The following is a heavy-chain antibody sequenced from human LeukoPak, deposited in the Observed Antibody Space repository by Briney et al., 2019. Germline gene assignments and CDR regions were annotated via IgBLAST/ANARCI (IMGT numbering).Heavy chain of an antibody. V-gene: IGHV3-30*18. CDR2: ISYDAKVT. CDR1: GFTFSNFG. J-gene: IGHJ4*02. CDR3: AKLSGWPHVPFDY. D-gene: IGHD6-19*01. Sequence: GEPLRLSCVASGFTFSNFGMHWVRQAPGKGLEWMAVISYDAKVTYYADSVKGRFTISRDNSKNTLYLQMNSLRAEDTAVYYCAKLSGWPHVPFDYWGQGTLVTVSS.